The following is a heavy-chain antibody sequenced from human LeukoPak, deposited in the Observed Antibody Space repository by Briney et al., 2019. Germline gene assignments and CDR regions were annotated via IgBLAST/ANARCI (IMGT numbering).Heavy chain of an antibody. V-gene: IGHV4-59*12. CDR3: ARDREQQLVRHYFDS. D-gene: IGHD6-13*01. Sequence: SETLSLTCTVSGGSISNYYWSWIRQPPGKGLEWIGYISYSGSTNYNPSLKSRVSISVDTSKNQFFLKLSSVTAADTAVYYCARDREQQLVRHYFDSWGQGTLVTVSS. J-gene: IGHJ4*02. CDR2: ISYSGST. CDR1: GGSISNYY.